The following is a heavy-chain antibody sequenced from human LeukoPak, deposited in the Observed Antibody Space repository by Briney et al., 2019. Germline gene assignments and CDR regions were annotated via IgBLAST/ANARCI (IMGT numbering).Heavy chain of an antibody. Sequence: GGSLRLSCAVSGFTFSNAWMSWVRQAPGPGLELIGRIKSKTDGGTTDYAAPVKGRFTISSDDSKNTPYPQMNIFKTEDTAVYYCTYLFARGDYWGQGTLVTVSS. CDR2: IKSKTDGGTT. J-gene: IGHJ4*02. CDR3: TYLFARGDY. CDR1: GFTFSNAW. D-gene: IGHD2-21*01. V-gene: IGHV3-15*01.